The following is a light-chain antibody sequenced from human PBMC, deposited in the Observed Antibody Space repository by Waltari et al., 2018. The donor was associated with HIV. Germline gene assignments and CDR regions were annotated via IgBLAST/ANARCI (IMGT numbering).Light chain of an antibody. Sequence: DIEMTQSPSSLSASVGDRVAITCRASQNIDTHSNWYQVTPGEAPKLLIFGASSLHSGVPARFSGEEAATDCTLTVSSLQPEDFATYCGHQTYSLRHTVGQGTRLDSK. V-gene: IGKV1-39*01. J-gene: IGKJ5*01. CDR1: QNIDTH. CDR2: GAS. CDR3: HQTYSLRHT.